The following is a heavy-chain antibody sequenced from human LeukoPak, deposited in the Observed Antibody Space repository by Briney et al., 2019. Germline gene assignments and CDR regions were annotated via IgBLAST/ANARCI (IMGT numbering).Heavy chain of an antibody. D-gene: IGHD5-18*01. J-gene: IGHJ4*02. V-gene: IGHV3-30*03. CDR2: ISYDGSYK. Sequence: GGSLRLSCAASGFSFSDYGMHWVRQAPGKGLEWVAVISYDGSYKYDADSVKGRFTISRDNSKNTLYLQMNSLRAEDTAVYYCATRYTSWGQGTLVTVSS. CDR3: ATRYTS. CDR1: GFSFSDYG.